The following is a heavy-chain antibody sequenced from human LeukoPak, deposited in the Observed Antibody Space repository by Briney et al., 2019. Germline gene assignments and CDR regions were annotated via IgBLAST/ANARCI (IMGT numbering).Heavy chain of an antibody. Sequence: SVKVSCKPSGGTFSSYAISWVRQAPGQGLEWMGRVIPILGIANYAQKFQGRVTITADKSTSTAYMELSSLRSEDTAVYYCARDGYNHEADYWGQGTLVTVSS. D-gene: IGHD5-24*01. J-gene: IGHJ4*02. CDR3: ARDGYNHEADY. CDR2: VIPILGIA. CDR1: GGTFSSYA. V-gene: IGHV1-69*04.